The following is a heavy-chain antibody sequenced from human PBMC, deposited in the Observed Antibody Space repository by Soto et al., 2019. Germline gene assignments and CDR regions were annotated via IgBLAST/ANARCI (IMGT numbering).Heavy chain of an antibody. CDR2: IKDGGST. Sequence: QVQLQQWGAGLLEPSETLSLTCAVNGGSFTGYYWSWVRQPPGKGLEWIGEIKDGGSTNYSPSLSSRVTISADTSKKQFSLKVTSVTAADTAVYYCARGQDGLVATHWDQGTLVTVSS. CDR3: ARGQDGLVATH. J-gene: IGHJ4*02. D-gene: IGHD5-12*01. V-gene: IGHV4-34*01. CDR1: GGSFTGYY.